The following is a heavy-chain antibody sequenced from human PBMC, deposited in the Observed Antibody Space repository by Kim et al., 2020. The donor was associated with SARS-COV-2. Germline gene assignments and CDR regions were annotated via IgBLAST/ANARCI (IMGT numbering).Heavy chain of an antibody. CDR3: ARGSSPKKLNYYGSGSYLLYYYGMDV. J-gene: IGHJ6*02. CDR1: GGTFSSYA. V-gene: IGHV1-69*13. Sequence: SVKVSCKASGGTFSSYAISWVRQAPGQGLEWMGGIIPIFGTANYAQKFQGRVTITADESTSTAYMELSSLRSEDTAVYYCARGSSPKKLNYYGSGSYLLYYYGMDVWGQGTTVTVSS. D-gene: IGHD3-10*01. CDR2: IIPIFGTA.